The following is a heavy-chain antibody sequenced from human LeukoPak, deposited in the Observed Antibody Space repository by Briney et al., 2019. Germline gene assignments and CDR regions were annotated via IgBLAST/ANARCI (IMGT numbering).Heavy chain of an antibody. CDR1: GGSVTSYY. J-gene: IGHJ4*02. CDR3: ARESYYYDSSGYYYYFDY. V-gene: IGHV4-4*07. CDR2: IYNTGST. Sequence: SETLSLTCTVSGGSVTSYYWNWIRQPAGKGLEWVGRIYNTGSTWYNPSLKSRVSMSIDTSKNQFSLKLHSVTAADAAVYYCARESYYYDSSGYYYYFDYWGQGTLVTVSS. D-gene: IGHD3-22*01.